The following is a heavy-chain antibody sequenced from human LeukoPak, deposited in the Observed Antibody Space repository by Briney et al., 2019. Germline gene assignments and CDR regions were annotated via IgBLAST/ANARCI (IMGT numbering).Heavy chain of an antibody. CDR2: MNPNSGNT. D-gene: IGHD3-9*01. V-gene: IGHV1-8*01. CDR3: ARWCDIFTGYIYYYYGMDV. J-gene: IGHJ6*02. Sequence: ASVKVSCKASGYTFTSYDINWVRQATGQGLEWMGWMNPNSGNTGYAQRFQGRVTMTRNTSISTAYMELSSLRSEDTAVYYCARWCDIFTGYIYYYYGMDVWGQGTTVTVSS. CDR1: GYTFTSYD.